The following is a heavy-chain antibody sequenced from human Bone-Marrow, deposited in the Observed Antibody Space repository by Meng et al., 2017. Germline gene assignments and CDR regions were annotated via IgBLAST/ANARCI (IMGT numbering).Heavy chain of an antibody. D-gene: IGHD1-26*01. J-gene: IGHJ4*02. Sequence: SETLSLTCDVSGGSISSNLYYWGWLRQPPGKGLEWIGSMYYTGNTYHNPSLKSRVTMSVDTSKNQFSLKLSSVTAADTAVYYCARDLLSGSYHNDYWGQGTLVTVSS. V-gene: IGHV4-39*07. CDR3: ARDLLSGSYHNDY. CDR1: GGSISSNLYY. CDR2: MYYTGNT.